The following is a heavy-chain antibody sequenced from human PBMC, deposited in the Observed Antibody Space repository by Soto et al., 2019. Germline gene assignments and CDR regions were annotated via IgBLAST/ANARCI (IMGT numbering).Heavy chain of an antibody. J-gene: IGHJ4*02. CDR3: ARAGVYYYGSGAYLDY. CDR1: GYTFTSYG. D-gene: IGHD3-10*01. CDR2: ISAYNGNT. V-gene: IGHV1-18*04. Sequence: QVQLVQSGAEVKKPGASVKVSCKASGYTFTSYGISWVRQAPGQGLEWMGWISAYNGNTNHPQKLQGRVTMTTDTSRSTADMELRSLRSDDTAVYYCARAGVYYYGSGAYLDYWGQGTLVTVSS.